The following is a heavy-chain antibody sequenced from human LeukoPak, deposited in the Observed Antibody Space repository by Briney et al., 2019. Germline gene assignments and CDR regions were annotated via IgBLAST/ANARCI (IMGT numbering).Heavy chain of an antibody. J-gene: IGHJ3*02. CDR2: IYYSEST. Sequence: SETLSLTCTVSGGSISSSSYYWGWMRQPPGKGLEWIRRIYYSESTYYNPSLKSRVTISVDTSKNQYSLKLSSVTAEDTAVNYCAKHEVNGSPTGLNDDFAIRGQRTMVTVSS. CDR3: AKHEVNGSPTGLNDDFAI. D-gene: IGHD2-15*01. CDR1: GGSISSSSYY. V-gene: IGHV4-39*01.